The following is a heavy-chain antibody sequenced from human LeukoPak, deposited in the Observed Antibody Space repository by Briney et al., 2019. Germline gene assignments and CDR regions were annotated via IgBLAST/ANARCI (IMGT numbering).Heavy chain of an antibody. J-gene: IGHJ4*02. CDR1: GFTVSSNY. CDR2: VYSGGST. Sequence: GGSLRLSCAASGFTVSSNYMSWVRRAPGKGLEWVSVVYSGGSTYYADSVKGRFAISRDNSKNTLYLQMNSLRAEDTAVYYCARDSPSGSWPPPFWGQGTLVTVSS. V-gene: IGHV3-66*01. D-gene: IGHD1-26*01. CDR3: ARDSPSGSWPPPF.